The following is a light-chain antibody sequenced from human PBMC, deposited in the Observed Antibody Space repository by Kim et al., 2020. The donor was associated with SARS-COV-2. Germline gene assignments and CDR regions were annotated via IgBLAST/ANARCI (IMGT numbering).Light chain of an antibody. Sequence: SGSPGQSITISCTGISSDSVAWYQQHPGKAPKLIIYDVTKRPSGVSSRFSASKSANTASLTISGLQAEDEAAYHCSSYTTTSSFVLFGGGTKLTVL. J-gene: IGLJ3*02. CDR2: DVT. CDR3: SSYTTTSSFVL. V-gene: IGLV2-14*03. CDR1: SSDS.